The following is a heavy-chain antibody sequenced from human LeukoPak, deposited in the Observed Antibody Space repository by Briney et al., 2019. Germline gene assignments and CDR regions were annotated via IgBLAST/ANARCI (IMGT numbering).Heavy chain of an antibody. V-gene: IGHV4-59*11. CDR2: IYKSGFT. J-gene: IGHJ4*02. CDR3: ARSGATSGWSYFFDI. Sequence: SETLSLTCTVSDDSINRHHWNWLRQSPGKGLEWIGYIYKSGFTNYNHSLKNRVTMSLDTSKNRVSLKLTSVTAAYTAVYYCARSGATSGWSYFFDIWGQGTLVTVSS. CDR1: DDSINRHH. D-gene: IGHD6-19*01.